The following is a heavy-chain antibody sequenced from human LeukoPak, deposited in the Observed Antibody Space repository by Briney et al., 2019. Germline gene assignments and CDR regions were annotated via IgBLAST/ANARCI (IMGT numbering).Heavy chain of an antibody. CDR2: ISRGASYT. CDR3: ARGDDLLLLDY. D-gene: IGHD3-16*01. J-gene: IGHJ4*02. V-gene: IGHV5-51*03. CDR1: GYTFTSYW. Sequence: GESLKISCKGSGYTFTSYWIGWVRQMPGKGLEWMGIISRGASYTRYRPSFQGQVTISADKSINTAYLQWSSLEASDTAMYFCARGDDLLLLDYWGQGTLVTVSS.